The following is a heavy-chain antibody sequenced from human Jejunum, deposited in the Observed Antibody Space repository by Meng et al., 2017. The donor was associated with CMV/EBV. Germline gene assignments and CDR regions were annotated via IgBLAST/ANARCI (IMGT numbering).Heavy chain of an antibody. J-gene: IGHJ4*02. CDR2: VYYSGRT. V-gene: IGHV4-39*02. Sequence: SGDSITSSSHYGGWIRQPPGKGLEWIGSVYYSGRTYSNPSLKSRVIMSVDTSNNHFSLKLSSVTAADTAVYYCARLGGFEYYFDYWGQGALVTVSS. D-gene: IGHD1-26*01. CDR1: GDSITSSSHY. CDR3: ARLGGFEYYFDY.